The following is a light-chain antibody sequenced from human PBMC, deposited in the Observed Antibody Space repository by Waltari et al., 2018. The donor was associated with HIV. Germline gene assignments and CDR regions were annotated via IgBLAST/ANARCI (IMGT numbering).Light chain of an antibody. V-gene: IGKV3-20*01. Sequence: EIVLTQSPGTLSLSPGERATLSCRASQSVNSNYLAWYQQRPGQAPRLLIYGASNRATGIPDRFSGGGSGTDFTLTISRLEPEDCAVYYCQQYGGSLSGPFGHGTMVEIK. J-gene: IGKJ1*01. CDR3: QQYGGSLSGP. CDR2: GAS. CDR1: QSVNSNY.